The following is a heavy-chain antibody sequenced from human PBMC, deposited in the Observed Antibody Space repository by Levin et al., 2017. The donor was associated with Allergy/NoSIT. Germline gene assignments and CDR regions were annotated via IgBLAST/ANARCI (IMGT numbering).Heavy chain of an antibody. CDR2: IYYSGST. V-gene: IGHV4-39*01. J-gene: IGHJ4*02. CDR1: GGSISSSSYY. CDR3: ARALQPTTVVSPQDY. D-gene: IGHD4-23*01. Sequence: SETLSLTCTVSGGSISSSSYYWGWIRQPPGKGLEWIGSIYYSGSTYYNPSLKSRVTISVDTSKNQFSLKLSSVTAADTAVYYCARALQPTTVVSPQDYWGQGTLVTVSS.